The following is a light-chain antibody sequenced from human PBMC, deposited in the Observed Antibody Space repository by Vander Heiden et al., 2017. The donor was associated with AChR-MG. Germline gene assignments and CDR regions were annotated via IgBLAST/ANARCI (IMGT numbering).Light chain of an antibody. Sequence: QSALTPPAPVSGSPGPSITISCTGTSSDVGGYNYVSWYQQHPGKAPKLMIYDVSNRPSGVSNRFSGSKSGNTASLTISGLQAEDEADYYCSSYTSSSTLVFGGGTKLTGL. CDR2: DVS. J-gene: IGLJ3*02. V-gene: IGLV2-14*03. CDR1: SSDVGGYNY. CDR3: SSYTSSSTLV.